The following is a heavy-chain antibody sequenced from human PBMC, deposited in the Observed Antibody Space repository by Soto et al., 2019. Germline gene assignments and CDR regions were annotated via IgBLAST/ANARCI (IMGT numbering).Heavy chain of an antibody. CDR1: GFTFSSYA. Sequence: QVQLVESGGGVVQPGRSLRLSCAASGFTFSSYAMHWVRQAPGKGLEWVAVISYDGSNKYYADSVKGRFTISRDNSKNTLYLQMNSLRAEDTAVYYCVYFEYYGSGKSLFDYWGQGTLVTVSS. CDR2: ISYDGSNK. J-gene: IGHJ4*02. D-gene: IGHD3-10*01. V-gene: IGHV3-30-3*01. CDR3: VYFEYYGSGKSLFDY.